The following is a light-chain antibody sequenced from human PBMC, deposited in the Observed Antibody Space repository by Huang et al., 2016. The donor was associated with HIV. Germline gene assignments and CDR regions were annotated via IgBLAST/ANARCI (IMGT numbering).Light chain of an antibody. CDR2: DAA. CDR3: QQYHR. CDR1: QDISNY. Sequence: DIQMTQSPSSLSAFVGDRVTITCQASQDISNYLNWYQQKPGKAPELLIYDAANLETGVPSRVSGSKSGTDFTFTIRSLQPEDIATYYCQQYHRFGGGTKVEIK. V-gene: IGKV1-33*01. J-gene: IGKJ4*01.